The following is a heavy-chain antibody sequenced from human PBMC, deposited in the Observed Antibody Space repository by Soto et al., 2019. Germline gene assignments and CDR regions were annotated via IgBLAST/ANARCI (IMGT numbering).Heavy chain of an antibody. CDR2: IKQDGSEK. Sequence: EVQLVESGGGLVQPGGSLRLSCAASGFTFSSYWMSWVRQAPGKGLEWVANIKQDGSEKYYVDSVKGRFTISRNNAKNSLYLQMNSLEAEDTAVYYCARGPLYYDILTGDKFDYWGQGTLVTVSS. D-gene: IGHD3-9*01. CDR3: ARGPLYYDILTGDKFDY. J-gene: IGHJ4*02. V-gene: IGHV3-7*01. CDR1: GFTFSSYW.